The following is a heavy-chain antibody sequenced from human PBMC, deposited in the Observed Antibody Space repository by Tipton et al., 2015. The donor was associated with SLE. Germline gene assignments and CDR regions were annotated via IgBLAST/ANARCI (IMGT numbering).Heavy chain of an antibody. J-gene: IGHJ6*04. CDR3: ARDPQHSMDV. Sequence: TLSLTCTVSGHSISSGDYYWSWIRQLPGKGLEWIGYIYLSGLTSYNPSLNSRVTISVDTSKSQFSLKLSSVTAADTAVYYCARDPQHSMDVWGKGTTVTVSS. V-gene: IGHV4-31*03. CDR2: IYLSGLT. CDR1: GHSISSGDYY.